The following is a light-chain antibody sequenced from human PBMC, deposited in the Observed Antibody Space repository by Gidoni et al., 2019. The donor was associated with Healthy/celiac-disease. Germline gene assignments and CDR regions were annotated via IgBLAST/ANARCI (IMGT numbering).Light chain of an antibody. CDR1: QSVLYSSNNKNY. V-gene: IGKV4-1*01. CDR2: WAS. CDR3: QQYYSTPIT. Sequence: DIMMTQSPDSLAVSLGESANINCKSSQSVLYSSNNKNYLALYQQKPGQPPRLLIYWASTRESGVPDRFSGSWSGTVFTLTISSLQAEDVAVYYCQQYYSTPITFXQXTRLEIK. J-gene: IGKJ5*01.